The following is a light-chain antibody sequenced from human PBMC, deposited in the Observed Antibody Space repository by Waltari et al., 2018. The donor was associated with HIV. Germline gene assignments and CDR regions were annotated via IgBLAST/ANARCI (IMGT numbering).Light chain of an antibody. Sequence: DIVMTQSPDSLAVSLGERATINCKSSQNILYNSNNKNYLAWYQQKPGQPPKLLIYWASTRESGVPDRFSGSGSVTDFTLTISSLQAEDVAVYYCQQYYSTPFTFGPGTKAEIK. CDR2: WAS. V-gene: IGKV4-1*01. CDR1: QNILYNSNNKNY. CDR3: QQYYSTPFT. J-gene: IGKJ3*01.